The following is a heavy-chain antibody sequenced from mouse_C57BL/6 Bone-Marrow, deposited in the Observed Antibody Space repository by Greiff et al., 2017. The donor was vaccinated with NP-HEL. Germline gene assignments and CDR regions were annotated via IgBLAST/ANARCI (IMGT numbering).Heavy chain of an antibody. J-gene: IGHJ3*01. CDR1: GYAFTNYL. Sequence: VQLQQSGAELVRPGTSVKVSCKASGYAFTNYLIEWVKQRPGQGLEWIGVINPGSGGTNYNEKFKGKATLTADKSSSTAYMQLSSLTSEDSAVYFCARSCGHWGQGTLVTVSA. V-gene: IGHV1-54*01. CDR2: INPGSGGT. CDR3: ARSCGH.